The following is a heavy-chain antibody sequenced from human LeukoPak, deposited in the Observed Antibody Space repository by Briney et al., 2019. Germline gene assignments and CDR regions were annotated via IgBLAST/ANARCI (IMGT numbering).Heavy chain of an antibody. V-gene: IGHV3-7*01. D-gene: IGHD3-3*01. CDR2: IKQDGSEK. J-gene: IGHJ3*02. CDR1: GFTFSSYW. CDR3: ARRSGYYFDAFDI. Sequence: PGGSLRLSCAASGFTFSSYWMSWVRQAPGKGLEWVANIKQDGSEKYYVDSVKGRFTISRDNAKNSLYLQMNSLRAEDTAVYYCARRSGYYFDAFDIWGQGTMVTVSS.